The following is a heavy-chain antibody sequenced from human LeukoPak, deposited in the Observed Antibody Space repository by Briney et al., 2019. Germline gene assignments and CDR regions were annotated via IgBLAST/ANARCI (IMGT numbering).Heavy chain of an antibody. V-gene: IGHV1-69*04. J-gene: IGHJ3*02. CDR2: IIPILGIA. CDR3: ARDIKYYYDSSGYSPYDAFDI. CDR1: GGTFSSYA. Sequence: ASVKVSCKASGGTFSSYAISWVRQAPGQGLEWMGRIIPILGIANYAQKFQGRVTITADKSTSTAYMELSSLRSEDTAVYYCARDIKYYYDSSGYSPYDAFDIWGQGTMVTVSS. D-gene: IGHD3-22*01.